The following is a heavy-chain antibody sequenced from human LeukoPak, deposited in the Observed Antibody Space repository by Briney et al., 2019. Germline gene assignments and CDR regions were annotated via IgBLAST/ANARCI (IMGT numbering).Heavy chain of an antibody. CDR3: AKTLLRYFDWLPEYYFDY. D-gene: IGHD3-9*01. CDR2: IWYDATNK. V-gene: IGHV3-33*06. Sequence: GGSLRLSCAASGFTFSSYGMHWVRQAPGKGLEWVAVIWYDATNKYHADSVKGRFTISRDNSKNTLYLQMNSLRAEDTAVYYCAKTLLRYFDWLPEYYFDYWGQGTLVTVSS. J-gene: IGHJ4*02. CDR1: GFTFSSYG.